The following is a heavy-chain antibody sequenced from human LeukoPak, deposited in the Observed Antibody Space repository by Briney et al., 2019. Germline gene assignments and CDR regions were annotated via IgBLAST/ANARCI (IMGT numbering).Heavy chain of an antibody. CDR2: ISGSGGST. Sequence: GGSLRLSCAASGFTFSSYAMSWVRQAPGKGLEWVSAISGSGGSTYYADSVKGRFTISRDNSKNTLYLQMNSLRAEDTAVYYCARSLRTIFGVVMGAPQPKYYYGMDVWGQGTTVTVSS. V-gene: IGHV3-23*01. CDR3: ARSLRTIFGVVMGAPQPKYYYGMDV. J-gene: IGHJ6*02. CDR1: GFTFSSYA. D-gene: IGHD3-3*01.